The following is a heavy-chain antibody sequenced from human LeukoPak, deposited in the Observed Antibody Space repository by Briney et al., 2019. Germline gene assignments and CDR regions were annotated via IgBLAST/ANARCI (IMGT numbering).Heavy chain of an antibody. CDR1: GGSISSYY. V-gene: IGHV4-59*01. Sequence: SETLSLTCTVSGGSISSYYWSWIRQPPGKGLEWIRYIYYSGSTNYNPSLKSRVTISVDTSKNQFSLKLSSVTAADTAVYYCAGQYYDILTGYTESWGQGTLVTVSS. CDR2: IYYSGST. J-gene: IGHJ4*02. CDR3: AGQYYDILTGYTES. D-gene: IGHD3-9*01.